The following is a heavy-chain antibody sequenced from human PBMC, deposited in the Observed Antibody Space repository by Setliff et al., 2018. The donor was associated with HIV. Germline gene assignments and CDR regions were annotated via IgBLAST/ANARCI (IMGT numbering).Heavy chain of an antibody. Sequence: GESLKISCAASGFTFDDYAMHWVRQAPGKGLEWVSFISWDGGSSDYADSVKGRFTISRDNSKNTLYLQMNSLRAEDTAVYYCAKTPSSGWYSLYLDYWGQGTLVTVSS. V-gene: IGHV3-43D*03. J-gene: IGHJ4*02. D-gene: IGHD6-19*01. CDR1: GFTFDDYA. CDR3: AKTPSSGWYSLYLDY. CDR2: ISWDGGSS.